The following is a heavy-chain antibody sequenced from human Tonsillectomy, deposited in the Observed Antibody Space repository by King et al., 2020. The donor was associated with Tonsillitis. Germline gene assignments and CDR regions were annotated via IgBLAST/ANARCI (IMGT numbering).Heavy chain of an antibody. CDR2: INHSGST. J-gene: IGHJ4*02. Sequence: VQLPQWGAGLLKPSETLSLTCAVYGGSFSGYYWSWIRQPPGKGLEWIGEINHSGSTNYNPSLKSRVTISVDTSKNQFSLKLSSVTAADPAVYYCARGQYYYGSGLWDYWGQGTLVTVSS. V-gene: IGHV4-34*01. D-gene: IGHD3-10*01. CDR1: GGSFSGYY. CDR3: ARGQYYYGSGLWDY.